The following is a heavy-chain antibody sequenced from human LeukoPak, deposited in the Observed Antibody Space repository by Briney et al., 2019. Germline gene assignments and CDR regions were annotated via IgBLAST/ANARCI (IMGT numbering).Heavy chain of an antibody. J-gene: IGHJ5*02. CDR2: IKAYNGDT. CDR1: DYTFPTYG. Sequence: ASMRVSCKASDYTFPTYGNSWVRHAPGQRLEWMGCIKAYNGDTNYAQKFQGRDTMTTDTSTSTAYMELRSLRSDDTAVYYCAGGGLWCGELPFDPWGQGTLVTVSS. CDR3: AGGGLWCGELPFDP. D-gene: IGHD3-10*01. V-gene: IGHV1-18*01.